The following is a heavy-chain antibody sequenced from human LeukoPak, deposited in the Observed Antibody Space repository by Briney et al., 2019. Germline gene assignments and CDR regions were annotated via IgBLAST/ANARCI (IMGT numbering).Heavy chain of an antibody. V-gene: IGHV4-39*01. Sequence: SETLSLTCTVSGGSISSNSYYWNWIRQSPGQGLEWIATVYYSGTTYYNPSLKSRVTISEDTSKNQFSLKLTPVPAADPAVYYCARNGAPYYCGSGSYYTTAFDSWGQGTLVTVSS. CDR1: GGSISSNSYY. CDR2: VYYSGTT. CDR3: ARNGAPYYCGSGSYYTTAFDS. D-gene: IGHD3-10*01. J-gene: IGHJ4*02.